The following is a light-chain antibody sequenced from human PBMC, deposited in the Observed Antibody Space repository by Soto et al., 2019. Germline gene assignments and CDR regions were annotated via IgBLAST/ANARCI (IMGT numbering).Light chain of an antibody. Sequence: QSVLTQPASVSGSHGQSITISCTGTSSDVGGYNYVSWYQQHPGKAPKLMIYEVSNRPSGVSNRFSGSKSGNTASLTISGLQAEDEADYYCSSYTSSSTYVVFGGGTNFTVL. CDR3: SSYTSSSTYVV. CDR2: EVS. J-gene: IGLJ2*01. CDR1: SSDVGGYNY. V-gene: IGLV2-14*01.